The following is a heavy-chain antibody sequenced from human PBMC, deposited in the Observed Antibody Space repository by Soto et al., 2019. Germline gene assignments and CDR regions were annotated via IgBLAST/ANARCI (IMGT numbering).Heavy chain of an antibody. Sequence: LSCAASGFTFSSYAMSWVRQAPGKGLEWVSAISGSGGSTYYADSVKGRFTISRDNSKNTLYLQMNSLRAEDTAVYYCASYGSGSYPLYYYGMDVWGQGTTVTVSS. CDR3: ASYGSGSYPLYYYGMDV. CDR1: GFTFSSYA. CDR2: ISGSGGST. J-gene: IGHJ6*02. V-gene: IGHV3-23*01. D-gene: IGHD3-10*01.